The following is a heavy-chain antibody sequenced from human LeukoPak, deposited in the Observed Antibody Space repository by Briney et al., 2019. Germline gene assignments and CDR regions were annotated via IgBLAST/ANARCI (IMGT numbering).Heavy chain of an antibody. D-gene: IGHD6-19*01. V-gene: IGHV4-59*08. J-gene: IGHJ4*02. Sequence: SETLSLTCTVSGGSISSYYWSWIRQPPGMGLEWIGYIYYSGSTNYNPSLKSRVTISVDTSKNQFSLKLSSVTAADTAVYYCARHSAVADPFDYWGQGTLVTVSS. CDR1: GGSISSYY. CDR3: ARHSAVADPFDY. CDR2: IYYSGST.